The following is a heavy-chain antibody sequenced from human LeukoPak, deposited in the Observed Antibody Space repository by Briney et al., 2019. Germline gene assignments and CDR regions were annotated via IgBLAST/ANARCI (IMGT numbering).Heavy chain of an antibody. CDR3: AKDASKNYYYDSSGYWNYFDY. CDR2: ISGSGGST. V-gene: IGHV3-23*01. D-gene: IGHD3-22*01. CDR1: GFTFSSYG. Sequence: GGTLRLSCAASGFTFSSYGMSWVRQAPGKGLEWVSAISGSGGSTYYADSVKGRFTISRDNSKNTLYLQMNSLRAEDTAVYYCAKDASKNYYYDSSGYWNYFDYWGQGTLVTVSS. J-gene: IGHJ4*02.